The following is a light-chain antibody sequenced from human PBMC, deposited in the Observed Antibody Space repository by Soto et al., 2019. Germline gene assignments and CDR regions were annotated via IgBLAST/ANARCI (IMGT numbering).Light chain of an antibody. CDR3: AAWDDRLDVYV. CDR1: SSNIGSNT. Sequence: QSVLTQPPSASGTPGQRVTISASGSSSNIGSNTVTWYQQLPGTAPKLLIYSTSQRSSGVPGRFSGSKSGASASLSISGLQSEDEADYYCAAWDDRLDVYVFGTGTKVTVL. CDR2: STS. V-gene: IGLV1-44*01. J-gene: IGLJ1*01.